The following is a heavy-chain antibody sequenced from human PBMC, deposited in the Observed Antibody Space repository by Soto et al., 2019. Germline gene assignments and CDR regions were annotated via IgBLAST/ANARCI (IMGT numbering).Heavy chain of an antibody. J-gene: IGHJ4*02. CDR1: GDAFSARS. D-gene: IGHD3-22*01. CDR2: IGTACDT. CDR3: ARAIGPNIFDY. Sequence: PISDPCSVSGDAFSARSTPYVRHGPGTVPEGVSAIGTACDTNCEGSAEGRFPISRENAKNSWYLQMNSLSAGYTSICFCARAIGPNIFDYWGQGSLVTVSS. V-gene: IGHV3-13*04.